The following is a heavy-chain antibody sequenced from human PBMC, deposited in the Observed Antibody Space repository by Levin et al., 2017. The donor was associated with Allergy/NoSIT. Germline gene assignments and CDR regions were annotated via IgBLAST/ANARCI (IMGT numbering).Heavy chain of an antibody. CDR1: VGSVSSGSYH. D-gene: IGHD3-16*01. CDR3: AAYILGAGGLGY. Sequence: PSETLSLTCTVSVGSVSSGSYHWSWIRQPPGKGLEWIGYMLSSGTTNYNPSLNSRVTISGDTSKNQFSLRLSSVTAADTAIYYCAAYILGAGGLGYWGQGTLVTVSS. V-gene: IGHV4-61*01. J-gene: IGHJ4*02. CDR2: MLSSGTT.